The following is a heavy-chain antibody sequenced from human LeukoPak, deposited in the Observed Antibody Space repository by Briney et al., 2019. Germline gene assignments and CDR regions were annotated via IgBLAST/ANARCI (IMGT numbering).Heavy chain of an antibody. V-gene: IGHV4-4*07. D-gene: IGHD3-10*01. Sequence: SETLSLTCTVSGGSIRSYFWTWIRQPAGKGLKWIGRIDESGSTNYNPSLQSRVTMSVDTSKNQFSLKLGSVNAADTAVYYCARDEYYYGSGSYLYYMDVWGKGTTVTISS. J-gene: IGHJ6*03. CDR2: IDESGST. CDR3: ARDEYYYGSGSYLYYMDV. CDR1: GGSIRSYF.